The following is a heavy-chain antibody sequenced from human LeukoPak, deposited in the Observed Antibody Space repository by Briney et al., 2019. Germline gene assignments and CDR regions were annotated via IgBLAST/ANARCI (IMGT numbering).Heavy chain of an antibody. CDR2: IYYSGST. CDR3: ASAHYYDSSGYYHGDAFDI. J-gene: IGHJ3*02. V-gene: IGHV4-59*01. Sequence: PSETLSLTCTVSGGSISSYHWSWIRQPPGKGLEWIGYIYYSGSTNYNPSLKSRVTISVDTSKNQFSLKLSSVTAADTAVYYCASAHYYDSSGYYHGDAFDIWGQGTMVTVSS. D-gene: IGHD3-22*01. CDR1: GGSISSYH.